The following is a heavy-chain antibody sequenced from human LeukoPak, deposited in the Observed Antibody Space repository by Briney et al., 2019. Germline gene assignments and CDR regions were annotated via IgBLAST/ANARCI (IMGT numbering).Heavy chain of an antibody. J-gene: IGHJ6*03. D-gene: IGHD7-27*01. CDR3: ARNKLGFSEKYMDV. Sequence: KPGGSLRLSCAASGFTFNNFWMSWVRQAPGKGLEWVSSISSSSSYIYYADSVKGRFTISRDNAKNSLCLQMNSLRAEDTAVYYCARNKLGFSEKYMDVWGKGTTVTISS. CDR1: GFTFNNFW. CDR2: ISSSSSYI. V-gene: IGHV3-21*01.